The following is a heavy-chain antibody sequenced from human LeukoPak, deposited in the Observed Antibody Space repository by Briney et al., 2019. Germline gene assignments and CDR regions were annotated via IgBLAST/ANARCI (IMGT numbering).Heavy chain of an antibody. CDR2: IYYSGST. D-gene: IGHD3-3*01. J-gene: IGHJ4*02. V-gene: IGHV4-39*01. CDR1: GGSISSSSYY. Sequence: SETLSLTCTVSGGSISSSSYYWGWIRQPPGKGLEWIGSIYYSGSTYYNPSLKSRVTISVDTSKNQFSLKLSSVTAADTAVYYCATIPPAGGRFDFDYWGQGTLVTVSS. CDR3: ATIPPAGGRFDFDY.